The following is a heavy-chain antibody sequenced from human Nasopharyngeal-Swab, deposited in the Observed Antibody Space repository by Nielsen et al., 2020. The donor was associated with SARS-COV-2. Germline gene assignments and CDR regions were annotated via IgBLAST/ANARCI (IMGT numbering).Heavy chain of an antibody. J-gene: IGHJ4*02. CDR3: ARGRPLGGYYFGYFDY. CDR1: GFTFSDYW. V-gene: IGHV3-7*01. Sequence: GESLKISCAASGFTFSDYWMSWVRQVPGKGPEWVANIKQDASEMYYVDSVKGRFTISRDNAKSSLFLQMNSLRAEDTAVYFCARGRPLGGYYFGYFDYWGQGTLVTVSS. D-gene: IGHD3-3*01. CDR2: IKQDASEM.